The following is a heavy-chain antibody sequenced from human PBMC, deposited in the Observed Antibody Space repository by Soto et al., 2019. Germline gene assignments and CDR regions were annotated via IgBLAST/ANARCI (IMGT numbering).Heavy chain of an antibody. CDR2: ISYSGST. Sequence: QVQLQESGPGLVKPSETLSLTCTVSCGSVSSCSYYWSWIRQHPGKGLEWIGYISYSGSTNYNPSLMSGVTISLDTYKNQFYLKLSSVTAADPAVYYCARDTRGYCSGGSCRYYYYGMDVWGQGTTVTVSS. CDR1: CGSVSSCSYY. CDR3: ARDTRGYCSGGSCRYYYYGMDV. D-gene: IGHD2-15*01. J-gene: IGHJ6*02. V-gene: IGHV4-61*01.